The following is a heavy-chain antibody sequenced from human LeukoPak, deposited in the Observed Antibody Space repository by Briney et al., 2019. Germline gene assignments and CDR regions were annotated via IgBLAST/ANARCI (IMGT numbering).Heavy chain of an antibody. CDR1: GFTFSSYG. Sequence: GRSLRLSCAASGFTFSSYGMHWVRQAPGKGLEWVAVIWYDGSNKYYADSVKGRFTISRDNSKNTLYLQMNSLRAEDTAVYYCAREDNYCSGGSCYGYSDDAFDIWGQGTMVTVSS. V-gene: IGHV3-33*01. CDR2: IWYDGSNK. CDR3: AREDNYCSGGSCYGYSDDAFDI. J-gene: IGHJ3*02. D-gene: IGHD2-15*01.